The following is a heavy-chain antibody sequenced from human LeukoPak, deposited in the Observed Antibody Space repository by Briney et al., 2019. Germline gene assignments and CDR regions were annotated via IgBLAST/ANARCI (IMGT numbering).Heavy chain of an antibody. D-gene: IGHD3-9*01. CDR3: AKDRYDILTGPPDY. J-gene: IGHJ4*02. CDR2: ISGSGGTT. CDR1: GFTFSSYA. Sequence: GGSLRLSCAASGFTFSSYAMSWVRQAPGKGLEWVSAISGSGGTTYYADSVKGRFTISRDNSKDTLYVQMNSLRAEDTAVYYCAKDRYDILTGPPDYWGQGTLVTVSS. V-gene: IGHV3-23*01.